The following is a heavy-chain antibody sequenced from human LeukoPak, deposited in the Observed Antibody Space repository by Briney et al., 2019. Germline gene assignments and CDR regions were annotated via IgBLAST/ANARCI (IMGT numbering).Heavy chain of an antibody. V-gene: IGHV3-7*01. D-gene: IGHD1-26*01. Sequence: GGSLRLSCAASGFTFSSYWMSWVRQAPGRGLEWVANIKQDGSEKYYVDSVKGRFTISRDNAKNSLYLQMNSLRAEDTAVYYCARGPRAGATDYYYYYMDVWGKGTTVTVSS. CDR2: IKQDGSEK. CDR3: ARGPRAGATDYYYYYMDV. CDR1: GFTFSSYW. J-gene: IGHJ6*03.